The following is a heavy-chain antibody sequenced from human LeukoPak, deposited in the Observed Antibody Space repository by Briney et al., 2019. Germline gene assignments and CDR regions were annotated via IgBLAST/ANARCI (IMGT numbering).Heavy chain of an antibody. D-gene: IGHD5-18*01. Sequence: PSETLSLTCTVSGGSISSGGYYWSWIRQHPGKGLEWIGYIYYSGSTYYNPSLKSRVTISVDTSKNQFSLKLSSVTAADTAVYYCARLSEYSYGPGPGYYFDYWGQGTLVTVSS. CDR1: GGSISSGGYY. V-gene: IGHV4-31*03. J-gene: IGHJ4*02. CDR3: ARLSEYSYGPGPGYYFDY. CDR2: IYYSGST.